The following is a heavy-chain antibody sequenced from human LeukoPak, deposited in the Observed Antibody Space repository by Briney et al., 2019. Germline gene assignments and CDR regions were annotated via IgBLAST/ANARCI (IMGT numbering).Heavy chain of an antibody. Sequence: ASVKVSCKASGYTFTDNYIHWVRQAPGQGLEYMGWINPYSAGTNYAQNFQGRVTMTRDTSISTAFMELSRLRSDDTAVYYCARDPTTGYYYYFLDVWGKGTTVTVSS. V-gene: IGHV1-2*02. D-gene: IGHD4-17*01. CDR2: INPYSAGT. CDR1: GYTFTDNY. CDR3: ARDPTTGYYYYFLDV. J-gene: IGHJ6*03.